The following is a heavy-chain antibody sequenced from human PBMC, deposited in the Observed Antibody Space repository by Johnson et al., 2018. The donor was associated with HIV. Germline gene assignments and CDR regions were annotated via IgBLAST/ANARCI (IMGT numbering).Heavy chain of an antibody. CDR1: GFTFSSYA. CDR2: ISYDGSNK. V-gene: IGHV3-30*04. CDR3: ARDMVWSTFDDAFDI. Sequence: QVQLVESGGGVVQPGRSLRLSCAASGFTFSSYAMHWVRQAPGNGLEWVAVISYDGSNKYYADSVKGRFTISRDNSKNTLYLQMNSLRAEDTAVYYCARDMVWSTFDDAFDIWGQGTMVTVSS. J-gene: IGHJ3*02. D-gene: IGHD2-8*01.